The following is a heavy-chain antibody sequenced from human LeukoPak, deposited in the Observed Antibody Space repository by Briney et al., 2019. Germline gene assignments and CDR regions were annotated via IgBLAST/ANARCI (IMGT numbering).Heavy chain of an antibody. CDR2: IHHSGRT. D-gene: IGHD3-10*01. J-gene: IGHJ4*02. CDR1: GYSISSGYY. Sequence: SETLSLTCAVCGYSISSGYYWGWIRKPPGKGLEWIGSIHHSGRTYSNPSLKSRVTISVDTSENQFSLKLSSVTAADTAVYYCARLVYNGSGIYHYFDYWGQGTLVTVSS. V-gene: IGHV4-38-2*01. CDR3: ARLVYNGSGIYHYFDY.